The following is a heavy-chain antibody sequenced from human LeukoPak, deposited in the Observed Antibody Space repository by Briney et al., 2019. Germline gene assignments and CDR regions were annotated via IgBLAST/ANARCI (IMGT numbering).Heavy chain of an antibody. V-gene: IGHV3-48*01. J-gene: IGHJ4*02. Sequence: GGSLRLSCAASGFTFSSYSMNWVRQAPGKGLEWVSYISSSSSTIYYADSVKGRFTISRDNAKNSLYLQMNSLRAEDTAVYYCASGSTYYYDSSGYYPWAYWGQGTLVTVSS. D-gene: IGHD3-22*01. CDR2: ISSSSSTI. CDR1: GFTFSSYS. CDR3: ASGSTYYYDSSGYYPWAY.